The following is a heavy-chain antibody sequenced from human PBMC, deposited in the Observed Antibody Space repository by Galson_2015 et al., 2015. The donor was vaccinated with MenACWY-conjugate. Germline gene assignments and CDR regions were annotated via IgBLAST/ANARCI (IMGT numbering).Heavy chain of an antibody. V-gene: IGHV1-18*04. Sequence: SVKVSCKASGYTFTVYGINWGRQAPGQGLEWKGWISTNNGNTAFAQKFQVRVTMTRETSTSTVYIELRSLRSDDTAMYYCARDHLYCNSAGCVGSGTTLEYWGQGTLVTVSS. CDR2: ISTNNGNT. D-gene: IGHD2/OR15-2a*01. J-gene: IGHJ4*02. CDR1: GYTFTVYG. CDR3: ARDHLYCNSAGCVGSGTTLEY.